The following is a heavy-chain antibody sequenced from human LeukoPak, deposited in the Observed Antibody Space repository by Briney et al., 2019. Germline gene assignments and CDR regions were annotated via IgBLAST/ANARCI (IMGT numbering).Heavy chain of an antibody. CDR2: LSGRGANT. Sequence: PGGSLRLSCAASGFTFSSYSMNWVRQAPGKGLEWVSGLSGRGANTHYADSVKGRFTISRDDSKNTLYLQINSLRAEDTAVYYCARAQYSSGDWGPGTLVTVS. D-gene: IGHD6-19*01. CDR1: GFTFSSYS. V-gene: IGHV3-23*01. J-gene: IGHJ4*02. CDR3: ARAQYSSGD.